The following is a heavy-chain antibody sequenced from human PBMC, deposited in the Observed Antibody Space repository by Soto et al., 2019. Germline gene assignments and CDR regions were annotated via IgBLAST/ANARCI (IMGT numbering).Heavy chain of an antibody. V-gene: IGHV2-5*02. J-gene: IGHJ4*02. Sequence: QITLRGSGPPLVKPTQTLTLSCTLSGFSINTGGVGVGWIRQPPGKAPEWLALLYWDDDEWYSPSLRDRLSGTKYSSENRVVRTMSHLDPTDTGTYYCAKRWAISNKLFFDHWGQGALVTVSS. D-gene: IGHD4-4*01. CDR3: AKRWAISNKLFFDH. CDR1: GFSINTGGVG. CDR2: LYWDDDE.